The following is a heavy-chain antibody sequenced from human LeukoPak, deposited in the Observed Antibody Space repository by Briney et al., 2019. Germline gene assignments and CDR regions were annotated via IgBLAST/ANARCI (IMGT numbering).Heavy chain of an antibody. V-gene: IGHV4-38-2*02. CDR1: GYSISSGYY. J-gene: IGHJ3*02. D-gene: IGHD4-17*01. CDR2: IYHSGST. Sequence: SETLSLTCSFSGYSISSGYYWGWIRQPPGQGLEWIGNIYHSGSTYYNPSLKSRVTISVDTSKNQFSLKLSSVTAADTAVYYCAREGYGDFQNAFDIWGQGTMVTVSS. CDR3: AREGYGDFQNAFDI.